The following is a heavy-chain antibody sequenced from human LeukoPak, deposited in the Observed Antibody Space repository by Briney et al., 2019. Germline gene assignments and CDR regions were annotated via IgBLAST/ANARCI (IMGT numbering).Heavy chain of an antibody. D-gene: IGHD3-10*01. Sequence: GESLRLSCAASGLTFYDQAMHWVRQGPATGLEWVALSGNDGSPYYADSVRGRFTISRDSKNSLYLEMDSLRTEDTALYYCASQTKYYSASAGSYWGAFDLWGQGTMVTVFS. CDR2: SGNDGSP. V-gene: IGHV3-43*02. CDR1: GLTFYDQA. CDR3: ASQTKYYSASAGSYWGAFDL. J-gene: IGHJ3*01.